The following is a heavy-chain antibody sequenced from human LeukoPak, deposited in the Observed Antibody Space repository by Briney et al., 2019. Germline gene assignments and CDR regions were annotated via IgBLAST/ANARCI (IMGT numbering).Heavy chain of an antibody. CDR1: GFTFSSYP. J-gene: IGHJ4*02. CDR2: ISYDGRDK. V-gene: IGHV3-30*14. CDR3: AKDPGTIADYFFDY. Sequence: GGSLRLSCAASGFTFSSYPMHWVRQAPGKGLEWVTVISYDGRDKKYADSVKGRFSISRDNSKNTLYLQMNSLRPEDTAVYYCAKDPGTIADYFFDYWGQGTLVTVSS. D-gene: IGHD6-13*01.